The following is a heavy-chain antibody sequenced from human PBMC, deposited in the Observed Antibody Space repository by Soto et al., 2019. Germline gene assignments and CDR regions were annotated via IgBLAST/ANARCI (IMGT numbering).Heavy chain of an antibody. CDR2: ISSNGGST. Sequence: EVQLVESGGGLVQPGGSLRLSCAASGFTFSSYAMHWVRQAPGKGLEYVSAISSNGGSTYYANSVKGRFTISRDNSKNTLYLQMGRLRAEDMAVYYCARGSSRWYGCMDVWGQGTTVTVSS. J-gene: IGHJ6*02. D-gene: IGHD6-13*01. CDR1: GFTFSSYA. CDR3: ARGSSRWYGCMDV. V-gene: IGHV3-64*01.